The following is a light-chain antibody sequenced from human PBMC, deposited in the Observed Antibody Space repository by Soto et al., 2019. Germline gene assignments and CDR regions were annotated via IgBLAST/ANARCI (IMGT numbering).Light chain of an antibody. V-gene: IGLV2-14*03. J-gene: IGLJ1*01. CDR3: SSYTTSNTRQIV. CDR2: DVS. CDR1: SSDVGGYNY. Sequence: QCALTHPASVSGSPGQCITISCTGTSSDVGGYNYVSWYQHHPGKAPKLIIYDVSNRPSGVSIRFSGSKSDNTASLTISGLQPEDEADYHCSSYTTSNTRQIVFGTGTKVTVL.